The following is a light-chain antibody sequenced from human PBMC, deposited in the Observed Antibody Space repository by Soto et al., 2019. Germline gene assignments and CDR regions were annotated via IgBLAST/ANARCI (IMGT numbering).Light chain of an antibody. V-gene: IGKV1-33*01. J-gene: IGKJ5*01. CDR3: QQSDSLPTT. CDR1: QDISNY. CDR2: DAS. Sequence: DIQMTQSPSSLSASVGDRVTITCRASQDISNYLNWYQQRPGKAPKLLIYDASNLKRGLPSRFSGTRSGTHFTFAITSQQPEDVATYYCQQSDSLPTTFGQGTRLE.